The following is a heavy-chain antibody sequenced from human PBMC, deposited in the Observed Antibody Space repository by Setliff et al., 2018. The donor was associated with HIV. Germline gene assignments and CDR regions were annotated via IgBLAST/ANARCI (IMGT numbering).Heavy chain of an antibody. CDR1: GGSISSHY. CDR2: IYYSGST. J-gene: IGHJ3*02. V-gene: IGHV4-59*11. CDR3: ARLRRVVIISSYAFDI. Sequence: SETLSLTCTVSGGSISSHYWSWIRQPPGKGLEWIGYIYYSGSTNYNPSLKSRVTISVDTSKNQFSLKLSSVTAADTAVYYCARLRRVVIISSYAFDIWGQGTMVTASS. D-gene: IGHD3-3*01.